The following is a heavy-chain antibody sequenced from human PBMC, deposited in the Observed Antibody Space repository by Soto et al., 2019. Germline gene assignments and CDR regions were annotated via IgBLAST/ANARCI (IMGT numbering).Heavy chain of an antibody. CDR2: IYYSGST. V-gene: IGHV4-31*02. J-gene: IGHJ4*02. Sequence: SETLSLTCTVSGGSISSGGYYWSWIRQHPGKGLEWIGYIYYSGSTYYNPSLKSRVTISVDTSKNQFSLKLSSVTAADTAVYYCFGVVVVAASNTYFDYWGQGTLVTVSS. CDR3: FGVVVVAASNTYFDY. D-gene: IGHD2-15*01. CDR1: GGSISSGGYY.